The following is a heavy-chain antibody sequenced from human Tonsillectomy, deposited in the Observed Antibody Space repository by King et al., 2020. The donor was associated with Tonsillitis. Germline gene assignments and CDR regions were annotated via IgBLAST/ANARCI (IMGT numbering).Heavy chain of an antibody. Sequence: VQLVESGGGLIQPGGSLRVSCAASGFAFSTYWMFWVRQGPGKGLEWVSRISPDGTYIRYADSVRGRFTISRDNAKNTLFLQLSSRRGEDSAVYYCAREFWGAGDYWGQGTQVIVSS. D-gene: IGHD3-16*01. V-gene: IGHV3-74*01. J-gene: IGHJ4*02. CDR3: AREFWGAGDY. CDR2: ISPDGTYI. CDR1: GFAFSTYW.